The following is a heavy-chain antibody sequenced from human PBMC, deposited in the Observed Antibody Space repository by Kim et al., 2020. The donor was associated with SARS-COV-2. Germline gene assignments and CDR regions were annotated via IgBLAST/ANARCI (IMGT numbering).Heavy chain of an antibody. D-gene: IGHD4-4*01. V-gene: IGHV3-23*01. CDR2: ISGSGGST. CDR1: GFTFSSYA. Sequence: GGSLRLSCAASGFTFSSYAMSWVRQAPGKGLEWVSAISGSGGSTYYADSVKGRFTISRDNPKNTLYLQMNSLRAEDTAVYYCAKDPRSATVTRTDWGQGTLVTVSS. J-gene: IGHJ4*02. CDR3: AKDPRSATVTRTD.